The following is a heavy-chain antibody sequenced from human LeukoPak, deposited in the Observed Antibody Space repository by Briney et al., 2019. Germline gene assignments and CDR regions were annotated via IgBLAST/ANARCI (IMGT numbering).Heavy chain of an antibody. D-gene: IGHD3-3*01. CDR2: IIPILGIA. CDR3: AAVYTGFGVVIKYYYMDV. J-gene: IGHJ6*03. Sequence: SVKVSCKASGGTFSSYAISWVRQAPGQGLEWMGRIIPILGIANYAQKFQGRVTITADKSTSTAYMELSSLRSEDTAVYYCAAVYTGFGVVIKYYYMDVWGKGTTVTVSS. V-gene: IGHV1-69*04. CDR1: GGTFSSYA.